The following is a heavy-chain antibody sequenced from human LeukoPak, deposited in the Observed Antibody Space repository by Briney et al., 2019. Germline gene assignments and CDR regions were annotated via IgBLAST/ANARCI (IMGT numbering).Heavy chain of an antibody. Sequence: GRSLSPACAAAGSTLGTSWARSVRQVAREWLLWVSNINSDGSVTNYADSVKGRFTISRDHAKDTVYLQMNSLRAEDTAVYHCWTLGLLRSYGTDVWGQGTTVTVSS. CDR3: WTLGLLRSYGTDV. CDR2: INSDGSVT. D-gene: IGHD3/OR15-3a*01. CDR1: GSTLGTSW. V-gene: IGHV3-74*01. J-gene: IGHJ6*02.